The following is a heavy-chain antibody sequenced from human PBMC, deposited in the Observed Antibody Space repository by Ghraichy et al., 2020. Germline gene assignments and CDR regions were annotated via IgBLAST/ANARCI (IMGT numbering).Heavy chain of an antibody. Sequence: ASVKVSCKASGYTFTRHGISWVRQAHGQGLEWMGWISSYNGNTYYAQTFQGRLTLTTDTSTNTAHMELRRLRSDDTADDTAVYYCARGGQMAAVASGMSYYYSSMDVCGQGTTFTVSS. CDR1: GYTFTRHG. V-gene: IGHV1-18*01. CDR3: ARGGQMAAVASGMSYYYSSMDV. D-gene: IGHD3-10*01. CDR2: ISSYNGNT. J-gene: IGHJ6*02.